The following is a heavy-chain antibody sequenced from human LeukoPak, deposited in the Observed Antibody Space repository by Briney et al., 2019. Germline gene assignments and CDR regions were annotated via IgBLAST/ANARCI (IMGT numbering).Heavy chain of an antibody. D-gene: IGHD3-10*01. CDR3: ARPRYGSGSLDS. J-gene: IGHJ4*02. V-gene: IGHV4-34*01. CDR1: GESFSGHY. CDR2: INHSGST. Sequence: PSETLSLTCAVYGESFSGHYWTWIRQPPGRGLEWIGEINHSGSTTSNPSLNSRVTISVDTSKNQFSLKLTSVTAADTAVYYCARPRYGSGSLDSWGQGTLVTVSS.